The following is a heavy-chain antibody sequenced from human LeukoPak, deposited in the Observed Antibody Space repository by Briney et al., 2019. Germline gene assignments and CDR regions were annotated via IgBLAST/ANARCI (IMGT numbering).Heavy chain of an antibody. V-gene: IGHV3-30*01. J-gene: IGHJ4*02. CDR1: GFTFSSYA. Sequence: GGSLRLSCAASGFTFSSYAMHWVRQAPGKGLEWVAVISYDGSNKYYADSVKGRFTISRDNSKNTLYLQMNSLRAEDTAVYYCARSSSSDVYFDYCGQGTLVTVSS. CDR3: ARSSSSDVYFDY. D-gene: IGHD2-15*01. CDR2: ISYDGSNK.